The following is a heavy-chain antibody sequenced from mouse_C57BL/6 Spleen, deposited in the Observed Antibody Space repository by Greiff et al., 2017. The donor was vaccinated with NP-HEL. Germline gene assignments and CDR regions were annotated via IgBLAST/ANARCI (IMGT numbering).Heavy chain of an antibody. CDR3: ARMESLYAMDY. V-gene: IGHV1-54*01. Sequence: VQLQQSGAELVRPGTSVKVSCKASGYAFTNYLIEWVKQRPGQGLEWIGVINPGSGGTNYNEKFKGKATLTADKSSSTAYMQLSSLTSEDSAVYFCARMESLYAMDYWGQGTSVTVSS. CDR1: GYAFTNYL. J-gene: IGHJ4*01. CDR2: INPGSGGT.